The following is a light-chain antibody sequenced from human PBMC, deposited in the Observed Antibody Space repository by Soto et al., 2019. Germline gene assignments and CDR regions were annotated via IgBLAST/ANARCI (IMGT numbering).Light chain of an antibody. CDR2: YTS. CDR1: QYVGTR. Sequence: IVLTQSPATLSSSPGETATLSCRASQYVGTRLAWYQHKPGQAPRLLIYYTSNRATGIPARFSGSGSGTDFTLTISSLAPEDFAIYYCHQRQSWPRTFGQGTKVDI. CDR3: HQRQSWPRT. J-gene: IGKJ1*01. V-gene: IGKV3-11*01.